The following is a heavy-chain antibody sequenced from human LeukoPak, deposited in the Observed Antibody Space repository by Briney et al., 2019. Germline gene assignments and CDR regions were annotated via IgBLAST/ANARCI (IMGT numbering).Heavy chain of an antibody. J-gene: IGHJ4*02. V-gene: IGHV1-2*02. Sequence: ASVKDSCYTFGYSFTDYYIHWLRQAPGQRLEWMGWINPNSGGTNYAQKFQDRITMTRDTSISTAYMELSRLRSDDTAVYYCARDLGVRGVLYYFDYWGQGTLVTVSS. CDR2: INPNSGGT. D-gene: IGHD3-10*01. CDR1: GYSFTDYY. CDR3: ARDLGVRGVLYYFDY.